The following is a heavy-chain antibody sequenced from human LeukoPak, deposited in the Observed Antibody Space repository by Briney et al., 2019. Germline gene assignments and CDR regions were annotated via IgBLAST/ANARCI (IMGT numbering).Heavy chain of an antibody. D-gene: IGHD2-2*01. CDR3: ARDRGVVVPAAMGDY. J-gene: IGHJ4*02. CDR1: GYTFISYG. Sequence: GASVKVSCKASGYTFISYGISWVRQAPGQGLEWMGWISPYNGNTNYAQKFQGRVTVTTDTSTSTAYMELKSLRSDDTAVYYCARDRGVVVPAAMGDYWGQGTLVTVSS. CDR2: ISPYNGNT. V-gene: IGHV1-18*01.